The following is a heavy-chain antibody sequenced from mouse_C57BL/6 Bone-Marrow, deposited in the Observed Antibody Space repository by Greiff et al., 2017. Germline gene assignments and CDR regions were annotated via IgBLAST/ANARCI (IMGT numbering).Heavy chain of an antibody. CDR2: ISDGGSYT. CDR3: AKSILCPFAY. V-gene: IGHV5-4*03. D-gene: IGHD1-1*02. J-gene: IGHJ3*01. Sequence: DVMLVESGGGLVKPGGSLKLSCAASGFTFSSYAMSWVRQTPEKRLEWVATISDGGSYTYYPDNVKGRFTISRDNAKNNLYLQMSHLKSEDTAMXYCAKSILCPFAYWGQGTLVTVSA. CDR1: GFTFSSYA.